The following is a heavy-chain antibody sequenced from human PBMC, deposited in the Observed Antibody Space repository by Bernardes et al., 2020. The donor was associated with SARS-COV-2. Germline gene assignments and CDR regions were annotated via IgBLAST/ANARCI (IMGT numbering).Heavy chain of an antibody. V-gene: IGHV4-39*07. CDR1: GGSISSSSYY. J-gene: IGHJ4*02. CDR2: IYYSGST. CDR3: ARDKLGDWHYVWWY. Sequence: SETLSLTCTVSGGSISSSSYYWGWIRQPPGKGLEWIGSIYYSGSTYYNPSLKSRVTISVDTSKNQFSLKLSSVTAADTAVYYCARDKLGDWHYVWWYWGQGTLVTVSS. D-gene: IGHD3-16*01.